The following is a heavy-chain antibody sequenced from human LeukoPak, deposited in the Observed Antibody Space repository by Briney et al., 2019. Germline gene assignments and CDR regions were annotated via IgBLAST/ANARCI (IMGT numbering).Heavy chain of an antibody. V-gene: IGHV4-4*07. Sequence: SSETLSLTCTVSGGSISSYYWSWIRQPAGKGLEWIGRIYTSGSTNYNPSPKSRVTMSVDTSKNQFSLKLSSVAAADAAVYYCARGQQNYGDLYYFDYWGQGTLVTVSS. CDR1: GGSISSYY. CDR3: ARGQQNYGDLYYFDY. D-gene: IGHD4-17*01. CDR2: IYTSGST. J-gene: IGHJ4*02.